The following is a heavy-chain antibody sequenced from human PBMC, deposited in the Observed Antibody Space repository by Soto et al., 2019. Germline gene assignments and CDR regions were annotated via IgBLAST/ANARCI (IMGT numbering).Heavy chain of an antibody. CDR3: AKDRLYCSGGSCYDAFDI. D-gene: IGHD2-15*01. CDR2: ISYDGSNK. V-gene: IGHV3-30*18. CDR1: GFTFSSYG. Sequence: GGSLRLSCAASGFTFSSYGMHWVRQAPGKGLEWVAVISYDGSNKYYADSVKGRFTISRDNSKNTLYLQMNSLRAEDTAVYYCAKDRLYCSGGSCYDAFDIWGQGTMVTVSS. J-gene: IGHJ3*02.